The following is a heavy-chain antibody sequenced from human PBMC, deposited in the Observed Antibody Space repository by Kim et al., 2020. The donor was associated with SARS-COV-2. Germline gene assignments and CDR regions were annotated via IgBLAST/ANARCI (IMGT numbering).Heavy chain of an antibody. CDR2: ISSSSSYI. J-gene: IGHJ6*02. V-gene: IGHV3-21*01. Sequence: GGSLRLSCAASGFTFSSYSMNWVRQAPGKGLEWVSSISSSSSYIYYADSVKGRFTISRDNAKNSLYLQMNSLRAEDTAVYYCARDRGSRYYYYYYGMDVWGQGTTVTVSS. CDR1: GFTFSSYS. D-gene: IGHD6-13*01. CDR3: ARDRGSRYYYYYYGMDV.